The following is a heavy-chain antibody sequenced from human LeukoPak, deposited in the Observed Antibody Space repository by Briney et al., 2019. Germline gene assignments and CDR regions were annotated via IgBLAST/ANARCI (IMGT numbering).Heavy chain of an antibody. J-gene: IGHJ3*02. V-gene: IGHV3-23*01. CDR2: ISDSGGRT. Sequence: PGGSLRLSCAASGFTFSSYGMHWVRQAPGKGLEWVSAISDSGGRTYYADSVKGRFTISRDNSKKMLYLQMNSLRAEDTAVYYCAKTGYNYGFGVFDIWGQGTMVTVSS. CDR1: GFTFSSYG. CDR3: AKTGYNYGFGVFDI. D-gene: IGHD5-18*01.